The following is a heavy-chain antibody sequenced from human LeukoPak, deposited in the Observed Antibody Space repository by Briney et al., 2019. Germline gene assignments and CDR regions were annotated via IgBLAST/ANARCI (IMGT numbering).Heavy chain of an antibody. D-gene: IGHD4-17*01. CDR1: GFTFSSYA. J-gene: IGHJ1*01. Sequence: PGGSLRLSCAASGFTFSSYAMSWVRQAPGKGLEWVSAISGGGGSTYYADSVKGQFTISRDNSKNTLYLQMNSLRAEDTAVYYCAKDLWYGDCKRGQGTLVTVSS. V-gene: IGHV3-23*01. CDR3: AKDLWYGDCK. CDR2: ISGGGGST.